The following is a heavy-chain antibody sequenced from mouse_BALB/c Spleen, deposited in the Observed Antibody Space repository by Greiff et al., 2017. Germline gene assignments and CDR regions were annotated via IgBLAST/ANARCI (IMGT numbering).Heavy chain of an antibody. Sequence: DVKLVESGGGLVQPGGSRKLSCAASGFTFSSFGMHWVRQAPEKGLEWVAYISSGGSTYYPDSVKGRFTISRDNARNILYLQMSSLRSEDTAMYYCARGRDYGSSFDYWGQGTTLTVSS. CDR2: ISSGGST. V-gene: IGHV5-6-5*01. J-gene: IGHJ2*01. D-gene: IGHD1-1*01. CDR1: GFTFSSFG. CDR3: ARGRDYGSSFDY.